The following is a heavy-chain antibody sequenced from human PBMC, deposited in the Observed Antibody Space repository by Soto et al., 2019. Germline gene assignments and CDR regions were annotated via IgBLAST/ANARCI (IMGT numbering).Heavy chain of an antibody. J-gene: IGHJ4*02. CDR3: ARGGVAAAGTLGN. V-gene: IGHV1-69*02. CDR1: GGTFNSYT. D-gene: IGHD6-13*01. Sequence: QVQLVQSGAEVKRPGSSVRVSCKASGGTFNSYTISWVRQAPGQGPEWMGRIIPVLGVANYAQTVQGRVTITADKSTSTVYMDLSSLRSEDTAVYYCARGGVAAAGTLGNWGQGTLVTVSS. CDR2: IIPVLGVA.